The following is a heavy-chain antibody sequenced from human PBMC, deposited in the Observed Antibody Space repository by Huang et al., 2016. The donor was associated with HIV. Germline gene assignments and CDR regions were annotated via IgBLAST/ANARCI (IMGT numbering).Heavy chain of an antibody. V-gene: IGHV4-34*01. Sequence: QVQLHQWGAGLLKPSETLSLTCAVFGGSFSGPNWTWIRQTPGKGLGGIGDINHSANPNSSPSRKRLVTISLDTSKNQFSLRLRSVTAADTAVYYCARGRGDARGFLGLDFWGQGTLVTVSS. CDR3: ARGRGDARGFLGLDF. J-gene: IGHJ4*02. CDR2: INHSANP. D-gene: IGHD3-16*01. CDR1: GGSFSGPN.